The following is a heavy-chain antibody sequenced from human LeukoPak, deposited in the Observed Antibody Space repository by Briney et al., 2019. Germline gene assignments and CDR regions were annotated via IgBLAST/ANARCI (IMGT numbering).Heavy chain of an antibody. Sequence: SETLSLTCTVSGGSISSYYWSWIRQPPGKGLEWIGYIYYSGSTNYNPSLKSRVTISVDTSKNQFSLKLSSVTAADTAVYYCARVNRPSETFAASGGFDPWGQGTLVTVSS. D-gene: IGHD3-16*01. V-gene: IGHV4-59*01. CDR1: GGSISSYY. J-gene: IGHJ5*02. CDR2: IYYSGST. CDR3: ARVNRPSETFAASGGFDP.